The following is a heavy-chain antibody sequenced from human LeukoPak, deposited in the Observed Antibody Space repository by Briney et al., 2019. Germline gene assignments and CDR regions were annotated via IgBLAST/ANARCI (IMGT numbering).Heavy chain of an antibody. CDR1: GGSISSGSYY. CDR2: INHSGST. V-gene: IGHV4-39*07. Sequence: PSQTLSLTCTVSGGSISSGSYYWSWIRQPPGKGLEWIGEINHSGSTNYNPSLKSRVTISVDTSKNQFSLKLSSVTAADTAVYYCARGSLGWYRVSYFDYWGQGTLVTVSS. J-gene: IGHJ4*02. D-gene: IGHD6-19*01. CDR3: ARGSLGWYRVSYFDY.